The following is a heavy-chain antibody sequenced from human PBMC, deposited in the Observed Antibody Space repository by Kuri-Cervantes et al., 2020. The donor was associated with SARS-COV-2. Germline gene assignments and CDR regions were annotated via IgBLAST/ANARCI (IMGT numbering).Heavy chain of an antibody. Sequence: GSLRLSCTVSGGSIISSTFYWGWIRQPPVKGLEWIGSIDYSGSTYYNPSRKSRVTISVDTSKNQFSLKLSSVTAADTAVYYCARRKYAGYMDVWGKGTTVTVSS. CDR3: ARRKYAGYMDV. CDR2: IDYSGST. D-gene: IGHD2-2*01. J-gene: IGHJ6*03. V-gene: IGHV4-39*01. CDR1: GGSIISSTFY.